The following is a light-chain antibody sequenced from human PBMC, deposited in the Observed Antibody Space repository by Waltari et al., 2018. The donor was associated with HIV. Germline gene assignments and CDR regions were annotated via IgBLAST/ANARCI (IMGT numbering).Light chain of an antibody. Sequence: QSVLIQPPSPSGTPGQSVTISCSGSTSHTGSNYVSWYQQLPGTAPKHLIYRNDQRPSGVPDRFSGSKSGTSASLAIRGLRSEDEADYYCAAWDDSLSGPVFGGGTKVTVL. CDR2: RND. J-gene: IGLJ2*01. V-gene: IGLV1-47*01. CDR1: TSHTGSNY. CDR3: AAWDDSLSGPV.